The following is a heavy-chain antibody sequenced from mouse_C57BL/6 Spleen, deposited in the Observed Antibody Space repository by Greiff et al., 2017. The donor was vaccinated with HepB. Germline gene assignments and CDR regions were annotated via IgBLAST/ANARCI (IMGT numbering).Heavy chain of an antibody. CDR3: AGYGTVNAWFAY. CDR1: GYTFTGYW. Sequence: VQLQQSGAELMKPGASVKLSCKATGYTFTGYWIEWVKQRPGHGLEWIGEILPGSGSTNYNEKFKGKATFTADTSSNNAYMQLSSLTTEDYAIYYGAGYGTVNAWFAYWGQGTLVTVSA. D-gene: IGHD1-1*01. CDR2: ILPGSGST. V-gene: IGHV1-9*01. J-gene: IGHJ3*01.